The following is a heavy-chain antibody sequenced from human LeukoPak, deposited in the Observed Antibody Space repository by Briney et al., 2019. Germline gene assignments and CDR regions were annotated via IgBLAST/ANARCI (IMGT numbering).Heavy chain of an antibody. CDR3: ARAGNYYFDL. J-gene: IGHJ2*01. D-gene: IGHD1-7*01. CDR1: GFTFSSSW. CDR2: MNGDGRTI. Sequence: GGSLRLSCAASGFTFSSSWMHWVRHGPGKGLVWVARMNGDGRTINYADSVKGRFTISRDNAKNTLYLQMNSLRAEDAAVYYCARAGNYYFDLWGRGTLVTVSS. V-gene: IGHV3-74*01.